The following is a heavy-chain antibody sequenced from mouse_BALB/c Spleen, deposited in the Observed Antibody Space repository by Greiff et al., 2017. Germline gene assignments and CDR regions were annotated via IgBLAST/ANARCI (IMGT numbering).Heavy chain of an antibody. CDR3: ARDDYDVTFAY. J-gene: IGHJ3*01. D-gene: IGHD2-4*01. Sequence: EVQGVESGGGLVQPGGSLRLSCATSGFTFTDYYMSWVRQPPGKALEWLGFIRNKANGYTTEYSASVKGRFTISRDNSQSILYLQMNTLRAEDSATYYCARDDYDVTFAYWGQGTLVTVSA. CDR2: IRNKANGYTT. V-gene: IGHV7-3*02. CDR1: GFTFTDYY.